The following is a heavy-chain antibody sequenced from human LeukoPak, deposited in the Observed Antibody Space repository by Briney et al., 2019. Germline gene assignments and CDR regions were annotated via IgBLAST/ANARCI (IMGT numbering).Heavy chain of an antibody. D-gene: IGHD6-13*01. J-gene: IGHJ4*02. Sequence: ASVRVSCKTSGYTFTAYYMHWVRQAPGQGLEWMGWINPINPNSDDIHYAQKFRGRVTMTRDTSISTAYVELSSLRADDTAIYYCARGGYSSSLYDYWGQGIQVTVSS. CDR1: GYTFTAYY. CDR2: INPINPNSDDI. CDR3: ARGGYSSSLYDY. V-gene: IGHV1-2*02.